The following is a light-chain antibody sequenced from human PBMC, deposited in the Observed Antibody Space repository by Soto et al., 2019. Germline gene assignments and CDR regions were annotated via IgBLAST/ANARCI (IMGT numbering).Light chain of an antibody. Sequence: DIQMTQSPSSLSASVGDRVTITCRASLSVDRWLAWYQQKPGKAPKLLIYGASSWETGVPSRFSGSGSGKEFTLTISSLQADDFATYYCQQYNSYPWTFGQGTKVDIK. J-gene: IGKJ1*01. CDR1: LSVDRW. CDR3: QQYNSYPWT. CDR2: GAS. V-gene: IGKV1-5*01.